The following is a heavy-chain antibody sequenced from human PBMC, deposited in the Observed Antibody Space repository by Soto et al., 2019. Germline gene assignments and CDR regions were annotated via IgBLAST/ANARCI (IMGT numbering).Heavy chain of an antibody. D-gene: IGHD5-18*01. CDR1: GYTFTSYA. Sequence: QVQLVQSGAEVKKPGASVKVSCKASGYTFTSYAMHWVRQAPGQRLEGMGWINAGNGNTKYSQKFQGRVTITRDTSASTAYMELSSLRSEDTAVYYCAREDSEDTAMVRNYFDYWGQGTLVTVSS. J-gene: IGHJ4*02. CDR2: INAGNGNT. V-gene: IGHV1-3*01. CDR3: AREDSEDTAMVRNYFDY.